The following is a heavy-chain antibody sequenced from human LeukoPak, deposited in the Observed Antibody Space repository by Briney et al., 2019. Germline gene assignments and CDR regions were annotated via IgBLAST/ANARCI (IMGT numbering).Heavy chain of an antibody. J-gene: IGHJ5*02. V-gene: IGHV1-18*01. D-gene: IGHD3-22*01. Sequence: ASVKVSCKASGYTFTTYGISWVRQAPGQGLEWMGWISAYNGNTNYAQKLQGRVTMTTDTSTSTAYMELRSLRSDDTAVYYCARAQVVVIENWFDPWGQGTLVTVSS. CDR1: GYTFTTYG. CDR2: ISAYNGNT. CDR3: ARAQVVVIENWFDP.